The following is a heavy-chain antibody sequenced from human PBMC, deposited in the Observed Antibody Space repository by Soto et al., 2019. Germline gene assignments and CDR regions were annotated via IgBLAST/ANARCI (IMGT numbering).Heavy chain of an antibody. CDR3: AREYDFWSGPRFDY. V-gene: IGHV4-59*11. CDR1: GGSISSHY. Sequence: SETLSLTCTVSGGSISSHYWSWIRQPPGKGLEWIGYIYYSGSTNYNRSLKSRVTISLDTSKNHFSLKLNSVTAADTAVYYCAREYDFWSGPRFDYWGQGTLVTVSS. D-gene: IGHD3-3*01. J-gene: IGHJ4*02. CDR2: IYYSGST.